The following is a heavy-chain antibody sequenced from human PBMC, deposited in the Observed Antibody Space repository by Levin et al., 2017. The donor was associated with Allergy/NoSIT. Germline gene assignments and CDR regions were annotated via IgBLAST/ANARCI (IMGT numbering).Heavy chain of an antibody. CDR2: INPNSGGT. Sequence: ASVKVSCKASGYSFTGNYMHWVRQAPGQGLEWMGWINPNSGGTNYVQKFQGRVTMTRDTSITTAYMELTRLISDDTAVYYCARDRRGFSSSSGFDFWGQGTLVTVSS. CDR3: ARDRRGFSSSSGFDF. V-gene: IGHV1-2*02. J-gene: IGHJ4*02. CDR1: GYSFTGNY. D-gene: IGHD6-13*01.